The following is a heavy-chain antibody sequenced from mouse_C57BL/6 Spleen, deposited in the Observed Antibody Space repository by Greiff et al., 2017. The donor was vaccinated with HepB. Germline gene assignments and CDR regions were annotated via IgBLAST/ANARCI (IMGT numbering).Heavy chain of an antibody. CDR1: GFTFSSYG. V-gene: IGHV5-6*01. J-gene: IGHJ1*03. CDR3: ARQTITKYFDV. CDR2: ISSGGSYT. D-gene: IGHD2-4*01. Sequence: VQLKESGGDLVKPGGSLKLSCAASGFTFSSYGMSWVRQTPDKRLEWVATISSGGSYTYYPDSVKGRFTISRDNAKNTLYLQMSSLKSEDTAMYYCARQTITKYFDVWGTGTTVTVSS.